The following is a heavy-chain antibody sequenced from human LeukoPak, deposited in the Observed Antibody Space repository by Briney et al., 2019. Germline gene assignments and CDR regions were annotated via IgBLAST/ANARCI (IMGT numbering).Heavy chain of an antibody. V-gene: IGHV3-48*03. J-gene: IGHJ4*02. CDR2: IGSTTNSI. CDR1: GFSFSSYE. Sequence: GGSLRLSCAASGFSFSSYEMNWVRQAPGKGLEWVSYIGSTTNSIYYADSVKGRFTISRDNAKKSLYLQMNSLRAEDTAVYYCAKEAGYSGYDYPDYWGQGTLVTVSS. D-gene: IGHD5-12*01. CDR3: AKEAGYSGYDYPDY.